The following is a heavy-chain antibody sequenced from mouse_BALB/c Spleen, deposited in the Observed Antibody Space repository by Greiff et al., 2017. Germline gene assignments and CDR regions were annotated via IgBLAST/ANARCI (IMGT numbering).Heavy chain of an antibody. Sequence: DVKLQESGPGLVKPSQSLSLTCTVTGYSITSDYAWNWIRQFPGNKLEWMGYISYSGSTSYNPSLKSRISITRDTSKNQFFLQLNSVTTEDTATYYCARWGYDERGYAMDYWGQGTSVTVSS. V-gene: IGHV3-2*02. CDR1: GYSITSDYA. D-gene: IGHD2-14*01. CDR2: ISYSGST. J-gene: IGHJ4*01. CDR3: ARWGYDERGYAMDY.